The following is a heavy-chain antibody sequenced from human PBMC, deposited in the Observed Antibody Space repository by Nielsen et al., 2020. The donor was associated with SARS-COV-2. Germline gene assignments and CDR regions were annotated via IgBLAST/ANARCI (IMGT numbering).Heavy chain of an antibody. CDR1: GFTVSSNY. V-gene: IGHV3-53*01. J-gene: IGHJ4*02. D-gene: IGHD6-13*01. CDR2: IYSGGST. CDR3: ARVVRSAAAADY. Sequence: GGSLRLSCAASGFTVSSNYMSWVRQAPGKGLEWVSVIYSGGSTYYADSVKGRFTISRDNSKNTLYLQMNSLRAEDTAVYYCARVVRSAAAADYWGQGTLVTVSS.